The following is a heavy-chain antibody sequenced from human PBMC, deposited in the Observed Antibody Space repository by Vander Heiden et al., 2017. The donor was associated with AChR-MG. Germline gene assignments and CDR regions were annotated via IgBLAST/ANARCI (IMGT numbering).Heavy chain of an antibody. V-gene: IGHV2-5*02. D-gene: IGHD6-6*01. J-gene: IGHJ6*03. Sequence: QITLKESGPTLVKPTQTLTLTCTFSGFSLSTIGVGVGWIRQPQGTALEWLALIYLDDDKRYSPSLKSRLTITKDTSKNQVVRTMTNMDPVDTATYYCAHVTSSSSFYYYYYYMDVWGKGTTVTVSS. CDR2: IYLDDDK. CDR3: AHVTSSSSFYYYYYYMDV. CDR1: GFSLSTIGVG.